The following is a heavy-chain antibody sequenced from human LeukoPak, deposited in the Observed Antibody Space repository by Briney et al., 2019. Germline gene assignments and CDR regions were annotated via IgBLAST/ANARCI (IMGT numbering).Heavy chain of an antibody. CDR2: ISWNSGSI. D-gene: IGHD2-15*01. CDR1: GFTFDDYA. Sequence: PGRSLRLPCAASGFTFDDYAMHWVRQAPGKGLEWVSGISWNSGSIGYADSVKGRFTISRDNAKNSLYLQMNSLRAEDTALYYCAKAGGYCSGGSCYPYFDYWGQGTLVTVSS. V-gene: IGHV3-9*01. J-gene: IGHJ4*02. CDR3: AKAGGYCSGGSCYPYFDY.